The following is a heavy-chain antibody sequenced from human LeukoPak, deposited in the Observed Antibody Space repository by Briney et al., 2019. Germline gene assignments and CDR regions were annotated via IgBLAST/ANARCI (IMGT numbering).Heavy chain of an antibody. CDR1: GFTFSSYR. CDR2: ISSSSSYI. D-gene: IGHD6-19*01. V-gene: IGHV3-21*01. J-gene: IGHJ6*03. CDR3: ARDSSGWFYYMDV. Sequence: PGGSLRLSCAASGFTFSSYRMNWLRQAPGKGLEWVPSISSSSSYIYYAGSVKGRFTISRDNANNSLYLQMNSLRAADTAVYYCARDSSGWFYYMDVWGKGTTVTVSS.